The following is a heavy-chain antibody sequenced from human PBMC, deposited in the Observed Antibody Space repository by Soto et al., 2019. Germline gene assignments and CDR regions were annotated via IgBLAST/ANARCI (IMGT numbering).Heavy chain of an antibody. D-gene: IGHD2-15*01. CDR2: INPSGGST. CDR1: GYTFTSYY. CDR3: ARSEIYCSGGSCYSNQLDY. Sequence: VSCKASGYTFTSYYMHWVRQAPGQGLEWMGIINPSGGSTSYAQKFQGRVTMTRDTSTSTVYMELSSLRSEDTAVYYCARSEIYCSGGSCYSNQLDYWGQGTLVTVSS. J-gene: IGHJ4*02. V-gene: IGHV1-46*03.